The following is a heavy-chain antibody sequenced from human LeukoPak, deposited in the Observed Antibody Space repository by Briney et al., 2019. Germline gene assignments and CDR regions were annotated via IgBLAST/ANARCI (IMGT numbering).Heavy chain of an antibody. J-gene: IGHJ4*02. CDR2: INHSGST. D-gene: IGHD3-10*01. Sequence: SETLSLTCAVYGGSLSGYYWSWIRQPPGKGLEWIGEINHSGSTNYNPSLKSRVTISVDTSKNQFSLKLSSVTAADTAVYYCARGRPLSGNYYGSGSYYNDDLDYWGQGTLVTVSS. CDR1: GGSLSGYY. CDR3: ARGRPLSGNYYGSGSYYNDDLDY. V-gene: IGHV4-34*01.